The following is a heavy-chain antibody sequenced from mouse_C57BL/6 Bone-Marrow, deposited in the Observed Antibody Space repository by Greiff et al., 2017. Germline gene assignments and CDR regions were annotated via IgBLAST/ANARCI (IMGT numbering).Heavy chain of an antibody. D-gene: IGHD1-1*01. CDR3: TTHCCGSSCVYNDY. Sequence: SGAELVRPGASVTLSCTASGFNIKDDYMHLVKRRPEQGQEWIGWIDPENGDTEYASKFQGKAHITADPSSNTAYLQLNRRTAEDTAVYYCTTHCCGSSCVYNDYWGQGTTLTVSS. CDR2: IDPENGDT. V-gene: IGHV14-4*01. J-gene: IGHJ2*01. CDR1: GFNIKDDY.